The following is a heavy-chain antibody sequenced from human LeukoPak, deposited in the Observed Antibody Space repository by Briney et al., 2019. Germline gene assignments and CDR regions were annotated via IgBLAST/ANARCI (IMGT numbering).Heavy chain of an antibody. CDR1: GGSFSGYY. J-gene: IGHJ5*02. D-gene: IGHD2-15*01. CDR2: INHSGST. Sequence: SETLSLTCAVYGGSFSGYYWSWIRQPPGKGLEWIGEINHSGSTNYNPSLKSRVTISVDTSKNQFSLKLSSVTAADTAVYYCARGDPQNIVVVVAATSSSWFDPWGRGTLVTVSS. CDR3: ARGDPQNIVVVVAATSSSWFDP. V-gene: IGHV4-34*01.